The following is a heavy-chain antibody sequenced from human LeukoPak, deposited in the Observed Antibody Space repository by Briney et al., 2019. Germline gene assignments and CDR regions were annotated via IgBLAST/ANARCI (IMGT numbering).Heavy chain of an antibody. CDR3: AIDRSGWPIDY. D-gene: IGHD6-19*01. CDR2: ISGSGGST. Sequence: GGSLRLSCVVSGFTFSTYAIHWVRQAPGKGLEWVSGISGSGGSTYYADSVKGRFSISRDNSKNTLYLQMNSLRAEDTAVYYCAIDRSGWPIDYWGQGTLVTVSS. V-gene: IGHV3-23*01. CDR1: GFTFSTYA. J-gene: IGHJ4*02.